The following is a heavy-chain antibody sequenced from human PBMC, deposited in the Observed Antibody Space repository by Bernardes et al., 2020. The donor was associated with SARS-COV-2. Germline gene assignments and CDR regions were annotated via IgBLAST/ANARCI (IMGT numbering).Heavy chain of an antibody. CDR1: GGSISSYY. CDR3: AKHKLWFGSYPGYYYGMDV. Sequence: SETLSLTCTVSGGSISSYYWSWIRQPPGKGLEWIGYIYYSGSTNYNPSLKSRVTISVDTSKNQFSLKLSSVTAADTAVYYCAKHKLWFGSYPGYYYGMDVWGQGTTVTVSS. D-gene: IGHD3-10*01. J-gene: IGHJ6*02. CDR2: IYYSGST. V-gene: IGHV4-59*08.